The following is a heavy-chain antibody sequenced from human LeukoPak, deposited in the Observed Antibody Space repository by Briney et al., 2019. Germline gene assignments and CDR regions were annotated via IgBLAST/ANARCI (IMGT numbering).Heavy chain of an antibody. Sequence: GGSLRLSCAASGLSVSSNYRGWVRQAPGKGLEWVSVIYSGGSTYYADSVKGRFTISRDNARNSLYLQLDSLRGDDTAVYYCARARGGRTYSEPGGYPVFDSWGQGTLVTVSS. CDR2: IYSGGST. J-gene: IGHJ4*02. CDR3: ARARGGRTYSEPGGYPVFDS. V-gene: IGHV3-66*01. CDR1: GLSVSSNY. D-gene: IGHD3-10*01.